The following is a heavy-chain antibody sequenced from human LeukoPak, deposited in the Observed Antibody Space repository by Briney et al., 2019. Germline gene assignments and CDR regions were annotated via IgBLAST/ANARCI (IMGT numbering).Heavy chain of an antibody. CDR2: ILYDGSNK. Sequence: GGSLRLSCAASGFIFNNYGMHWVRQAPGKGLEWVAVILYDGSNKNYADSVKGRFTISRDSSKNTVYLQMNSLRVEDTAVYYCAKDWAPYCGGDCYFNYWGQGTLVTVSS. V-gene: IGHV3-30*18. CDR3: AKDWAPYCGGDCYFNY. J-gene: IGHJ4*02. CDR1: GFIFNNYG. D-gene: IGHD2-21*02.